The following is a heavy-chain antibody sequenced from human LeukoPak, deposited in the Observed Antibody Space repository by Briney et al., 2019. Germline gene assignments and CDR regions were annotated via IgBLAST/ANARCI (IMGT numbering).Heavy chain of an antibody. CDR3: ARVAPYCSSTSCYLPYNWFDP. Sequence: GGSLRLSCAASGFTFSSYSMNWVRQAPGKGLEWVSSISSSSSYIYYADSVKGRFTISRDNAKNSLYLQMNSLRAEDTAVYYCARVAPYCSSTSCYLPYNWFDPWGQGTLVTVSS. V-gene: IGHV3-21*04. J-gene: IGHJ5*02. CDR2: ISSSSSYI. CDR1: GFTFSSYS. D-gene: IGHD2-2*01.